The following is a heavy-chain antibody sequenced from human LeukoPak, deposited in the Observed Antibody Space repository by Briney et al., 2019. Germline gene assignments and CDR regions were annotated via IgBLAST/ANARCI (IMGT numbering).Heavy chain of an antibody. J-gene: IGHJ6*03. CDR1: GFTFSLYA. Sequence: GGSLRLSCAASGFTFSLYAMTWVRQTPEKGLEWVSTIDGGGANTYYADSVRGRFTISRDNSKNTLSLQMTSLRADDTAVYYCATRFGLDYYYYYMDVWGKGTTVTVSS. CDR2: IDGGGANT. CDR3: ATRFGLDYYYYYMDV. D-gene: IGHD3-10*01. V-gene: IGHV3-23*01.